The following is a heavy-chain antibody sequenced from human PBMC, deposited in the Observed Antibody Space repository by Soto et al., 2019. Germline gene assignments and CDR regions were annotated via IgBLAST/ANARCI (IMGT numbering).Heavy chain of an antibody. Sequence: QVQLVQSGAEVKKPGSSVKVSCKASGGTFSSYAISWVRQAPGQGLEWMGGIIPIFGTAHYAQKFQSRVTITAAESTSTAYMELSSLRSEDTAVYYCARDRVVATIIDYCGMDVWGQGTTVTVSS. V-gene: IGHV1-69*01. D-gene: IGHD5-12*01. CDR3: ARDRVVATIIDYCGMDV. J-gene: IGHJ6*02. CDR1: GGTFSSYA. CDR2: IIPIFGTA.